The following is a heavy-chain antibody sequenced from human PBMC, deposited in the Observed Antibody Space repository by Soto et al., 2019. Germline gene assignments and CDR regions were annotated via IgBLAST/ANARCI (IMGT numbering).Heavy chain of an antibody. V-gene: IGHV3-11*05. CDR3: ARDRGAVTGQDFDY. CDR1: GFTFSAVY. D-gene: IGHD6-19*01. Sequence: QVQLEESAGGLVKPGGSLRLSCAASGFTFSAVYMSWIRQAPNKGLEYISYISSRGTSANYADSVKGRFPISRDNAKNSLYLQMNSLRAEDTAVYYCARDRGAVTGQDFDYWGQGALVTVSS. CDR2: ISSRGTSA. J-gene: IGHJ4*02.